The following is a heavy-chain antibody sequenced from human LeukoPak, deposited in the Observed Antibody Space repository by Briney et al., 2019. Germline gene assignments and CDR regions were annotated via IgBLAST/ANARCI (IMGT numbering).Heavy chain of an antibody. CDR2: IHYSGST. D-gene: IGHD2-15*01. CDR3: AIYCSGGSCYHNWFDP. CDR1: GGSISSYY. Sequence: SETLSLTCTVSGGSISSYYWSWIRQPPGKGLEWIGYIHYSGSTNYNPSLKSRVTISVDTSKNQFSLKLSSVTAADTAVYYCAIYCSGGSCYHNWFDPWGQGTLVTVSS. J-gene: IGHJ5*02. V-gene: IGHV4-59*12.